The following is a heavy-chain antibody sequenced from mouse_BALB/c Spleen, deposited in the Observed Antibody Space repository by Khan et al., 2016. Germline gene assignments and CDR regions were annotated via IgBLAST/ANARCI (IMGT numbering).Heavy chain of an antibody. CDR1: VYSITSDYA. D-gene: IGHD1-1*01. V-gene: IGHV3-2*02. CDR3: ARTYYGSSYEGYFDV. J-gene: IGHJ1*01. CDR2: ISYSGST. Sequence: EVKLEESGPGLVKPSQSLSLTCTVTVYSITSDYAWNWIRQFPGNKLEWMGYISYSGSTSYHPSLKSRISITRDTSKNQFFLQLNSVTTEDTATYYCARTYYGSSYEGYFDVWGAGTTVTVSS.